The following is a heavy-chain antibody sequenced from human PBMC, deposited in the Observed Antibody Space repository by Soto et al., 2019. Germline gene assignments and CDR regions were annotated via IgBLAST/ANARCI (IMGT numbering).Heavy chain of an antibody. Sequence: EVQLVESGGGLVQPGGSLRLSCAASGFTFSSYDMHWVRQATGKGLEWVSAIGTAGDPYYPGSVKGRFTISRENAKNSLYLQMTSLRAGDTAVYYCARGRGYYGSGSYYNSRQRYGMDVWGQGTTVTVSS. D-gene: IGHD3-10*01. J-gene: IGHJ6*02. CDR2: IGTAGDP. CDR3: ARGRGYYGSGSYYNSRQRYGMDV. CDR1: GFTFSSYD. V-gene: IGHV3-13*05.